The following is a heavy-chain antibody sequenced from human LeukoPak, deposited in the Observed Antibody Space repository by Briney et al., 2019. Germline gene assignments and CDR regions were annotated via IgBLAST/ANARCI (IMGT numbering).Heavy chain of an antibody. CDR2: ISYDGSNK. CDR1: GFTFSSYA. J-gene: IGHJ5*02. D-gene: IGHD2/OR15-2a*01. V-gene: IGHV3-30-3*01. Sequence: GGSLRLSCAASGFTFSSYAMHWVRQAPGKGLEWVAVISYDGSNKYYADSVKGQFTISRDNSKNTLYLQMNSLRAEDTAVYYCARGHSNAGRKKNWFDPWGQGTLVTVSS. CDR3: ARGHSNAGRKKNWFDP.